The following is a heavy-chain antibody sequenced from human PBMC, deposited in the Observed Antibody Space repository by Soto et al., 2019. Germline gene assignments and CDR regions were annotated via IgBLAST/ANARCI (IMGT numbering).Heavy chain of an antibody. D-gene: IGHD5-12*01. CDR1: GFTFTKYY. CDR3: ARGYSGYENFDN. J-gene: IGHJ4*02. Sequence: ASVKVSCKASGFTFTKYYMHWVRQAPGQGLEWMGMINPSGDSTSYAQKFQGRVTMTRDTSTSTVNVELSSLRSEDTAVYSCARGYSGYENFDNWGQGTLVTVSS. V-gene: IGHV1-46*03. CDR2: INPSGDST.